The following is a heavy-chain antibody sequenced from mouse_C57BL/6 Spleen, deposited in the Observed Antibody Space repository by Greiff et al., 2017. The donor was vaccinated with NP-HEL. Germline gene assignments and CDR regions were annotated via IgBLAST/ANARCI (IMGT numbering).Heavy chain of an antibody. V-gene: IGHV1-52*01. CDR3: ARRAGSYDGYYDAMDY. D-gene: IGHD2-3*01. J-gene: IGHJ4*01. CDR2: IDPSDSET. Sequence: QVQLQQPGAELVRPGSSVKLSCKASGYTFTSYWMHWVKQRPIQGLEWIGNIDPSDSETHYNQKFKDKATLTVDKSSSTAYMQLSSLTSEDSAVYYCARRAGSYDGYYDAMDYWGQGTSVTVSS. CDR1: GYTFTSYW.